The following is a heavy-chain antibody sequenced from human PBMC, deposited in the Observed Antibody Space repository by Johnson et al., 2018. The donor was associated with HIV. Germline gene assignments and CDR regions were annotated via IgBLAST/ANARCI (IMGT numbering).Heavy chain of an antibody. CDR3: ARRAHDAFDI. CDR2: ISSDGGSS. J-gene: IGHJ3*02. Sequence: WVRQAPGKGLEYVSAISSDGGSSYSANSVKGRFTISRDNSKNTLFLQMGSLRAEDMAVYYCARRAHDAFDIWGQGTIVTVPS. V-gene: IGHV3-64*01.